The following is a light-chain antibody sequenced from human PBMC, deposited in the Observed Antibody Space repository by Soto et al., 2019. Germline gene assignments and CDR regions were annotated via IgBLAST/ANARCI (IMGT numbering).Light chain of an antibody. CDR2: SND. CDR1: GSNIGSHT. Sequence: QTVVTQPPSASGTPGQRVTISCSGSGSNIGSHTVSWYQQLPGTAPNLLIYSNDQRPSGVPDRFSGSKSGTSASLAISGLQSEDEADYYCAAWDDSPSGAVFGGGTQLTVL. CDR3: AAWDDSPSGAV. J-gene: IGLJ7*01. V-gene: IGLV1-44*01.